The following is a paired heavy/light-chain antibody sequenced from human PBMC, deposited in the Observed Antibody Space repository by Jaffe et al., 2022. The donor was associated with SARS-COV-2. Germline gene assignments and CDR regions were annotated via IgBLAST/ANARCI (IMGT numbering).Light chain of an antibody. Sequence: DIVMTQSPLSLPVIPGEPASISCRSSQSLLHSNGYNYLDWYLHKPGQSPQLLIYLGSSRASGVPDRFSGSGSGTDFTLKISRVEAEDVGVYYCMQALQSPWTFGQGTKVEIK. J-gene: IGKJ1*01. V-gene: IGKV2-28*01. CDR2: LGS. CDR1: QSLLHSNGYNY. CDR3: MQALQSPWT.
Heavy chain of an antibody. CDR1: GYTFINYA. J-gene: IGHJ4*02. D-gene: IGHD4-17*01. CDR3: ARSGDYGSNDY. CDR2: ISGYKGKT. Sequence: QVQLVQSGAEVKKPGASVKVSCKASGYTFINYAITWVRQAPGQGLEWMGWISGYKGKTNYAQKLQGRVTLTTDTSTRTAHMELRSLRSDDTAIYYCARSGDYGSNDYWGQGTLVTVSS. V-gene: IGHV1-18*01.